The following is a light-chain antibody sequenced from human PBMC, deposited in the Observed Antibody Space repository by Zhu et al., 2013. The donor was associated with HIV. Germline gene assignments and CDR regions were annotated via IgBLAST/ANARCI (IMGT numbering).Light chain of an antibody. J-gene: IGKJ4*01. CDR2: DTY. V-gene: IGKV3-20*01. CDR3: QQYGRSPVT. Sequence: DIVLTQSPGTLSLSPGERATLSCRASQSVDSTFLAWYQQKPGQSPRLLIYDTYYRATDTPDRFSGRGSWDETSLSPSADWSLKILSVYYCQQYGRSPVTSVGGTEVE. CDR1: QSVDSTF.